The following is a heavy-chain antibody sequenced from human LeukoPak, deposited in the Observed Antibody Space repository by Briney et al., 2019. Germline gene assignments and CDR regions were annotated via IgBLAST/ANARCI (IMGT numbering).Heavy chain of an antibody. CDR1: GFTFSTYA. CDR2: ISTSSSYI. V-gene: IGHV3-21*06. CDR3: ARSPSGYWDFDY. D-gene: IGHD6-13*01. Sequence: GGSLRLSCAVSGFTFSTYAMNWVRRAPGKGLEWVSSISTSSSYIYYADSVKGRFTISRDNAKNSLYLQMNSLRAEDTAVYYCARSPSGYWDFDYWGQGTLVTVSS. J-gene: IGHJ4*02.